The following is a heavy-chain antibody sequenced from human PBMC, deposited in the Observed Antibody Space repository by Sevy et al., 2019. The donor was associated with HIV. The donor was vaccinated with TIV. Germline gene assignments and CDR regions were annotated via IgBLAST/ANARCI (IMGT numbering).Heavy chain of an antibody. CDR1: GFTFSNAW. J-gene: IGHJ3*02. Sequence: GESLKISCAASGFTFSNAWMSWVRQAPGKGLEWVGRIKSKTDGGTTDYAAPVKGRFTISRDDSKNTLYLQMNSLKTEDTAVYYCTTRLIVAANAFDIWGQGTMVTVSS. CDR3: TTRLIVAANAFDI. V-gene: IGHV3-15*01. CDR2: IKSKTDGGTT. D-gene: IGHD2-15*01.